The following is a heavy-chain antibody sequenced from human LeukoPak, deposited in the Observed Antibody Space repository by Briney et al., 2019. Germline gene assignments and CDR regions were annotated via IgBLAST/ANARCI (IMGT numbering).Heavy chain of an antibody. CDR1: GGSISSYY. CDR3: ARVRDDFWSGYYRQPFDP. Sequence: SETLSLTCTVSGGSISSYYWSWIRQPPGKGLGWIGYIYYSGSTNYNPSLKSRVTISVDTSKNQFSLKLSSVTAADTAVYYCARVRDDFWSGYYRQPFDPWGQGTLVTVSS. D-gene: IGHD3-3*01. CDR2: IYYSGST. J-gene: IGHJ5*02. V-gene: IGHV4-59*01.